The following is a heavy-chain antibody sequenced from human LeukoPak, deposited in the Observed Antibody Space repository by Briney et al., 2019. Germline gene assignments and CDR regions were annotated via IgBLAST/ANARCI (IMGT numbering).Heavy chain of an antibody. CDR2: ISGSGGST. CDR1: GFTFNNYA. V-gene: IGHV3-23*01. J-gene: IGHJ4*02. D-gene: IGHD2-2*01. Sequence: LPGGSLRLSCAASGFTFNNYAMSWVRQAPGKGLEWVSAISGSGGSTYYADSVKGRFTISRDNSKNTLYLQMNSLRAEDTAVYYCAKTGYCSSTSCLAIDWGQGTLVTVSS. CDR3: AKTGYCSSTSCLAID.